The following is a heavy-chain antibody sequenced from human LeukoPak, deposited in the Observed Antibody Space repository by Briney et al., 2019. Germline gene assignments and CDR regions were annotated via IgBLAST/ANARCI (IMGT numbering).Heavy chain of an antibody. CDR1: GYTFSTYA. D-gene: IGHD6-19*01. CDR2: SNAGNGNT. Sequence: ASVKVSCKASGYTFSTYAMHWVRQAPGQRLEWMGWSNAGNGNTQYSQEFQGRLTITRDTAASTAYMELSSLRSDDMAVYYCARGDAVADYGMVAWGQGTTVSVSS. CDR3: ARGDAVADYGMVA. V-gene: IGHV1-3*02. J-gene: IGHJ6*02.